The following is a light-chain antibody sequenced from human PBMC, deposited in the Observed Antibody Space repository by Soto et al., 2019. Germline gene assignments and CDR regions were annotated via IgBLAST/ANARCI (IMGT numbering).Light chain of an antibody. CDR3: QSYDSSLSGYV. Sequence: QSVLTQPPSVSGAPGQRITISCTGSSSNIGAGSDVHWYQQLPGTAPKLLIYVNGNRPSGVPDRFSGSRSGTSASLAITGLQAEDEADYYCQSYDSSLSGYVFGTGTQLTVL. CDR2: VNG. J-gene: IGLJ1*01. V-gene: IGLV1-40*01. CDR1: SSNIGAGSD.